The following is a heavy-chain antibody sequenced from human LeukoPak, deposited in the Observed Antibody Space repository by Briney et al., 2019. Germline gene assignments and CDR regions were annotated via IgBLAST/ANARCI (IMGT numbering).Heavy chain of an antibody. J-gene: IGHJ5*02. Sequence: PSETLSLTCTVSGGSISSYYWSWIREPPGKGLEWIGYIYYSGNTNYNPSLKSRVTMSVDTSKSQFSLKLSSVTAADTAMYYCARHIGYCSSSTCQPGFHPWSQGTLVTVSS. CDR3: ARHIGYCSSSTCQPGFHP. V-gene: IGHV4-59*08. CDR2: IYYSGNT. CDR1: GGSISSYY. D-gene: IGHD2-2*01.